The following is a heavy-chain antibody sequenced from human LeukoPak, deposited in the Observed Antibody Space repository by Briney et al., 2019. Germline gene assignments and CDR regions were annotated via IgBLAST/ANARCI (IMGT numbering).Heavy chain of an antibody. J-gene: IGHJ4*02. Sequence: VGSLRLSCAASGFTFSSYAMSWVRQAPGKGLEWVSAISGSGGSTYYADSVKGRFTISRDNSKNTLYLQMNSLRAEDTAVYYCAKDWSLRSELDYWGQGTLVTVSS. V-gene: IGHV3-23*01. CDR3: AKDWSLRSELDY. D-gene: IGHD3-3*01. CDR2: ISGSGGST. CDR1: GFTFSSYA.